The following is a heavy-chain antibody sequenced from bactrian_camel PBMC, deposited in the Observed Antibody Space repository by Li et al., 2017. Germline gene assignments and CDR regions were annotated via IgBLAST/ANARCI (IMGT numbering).Heavy chain of an antibody. CDR1: GNTYSLNC. Sequence: VQLVESGGGTAQPGRSLRLSCAASGNTYSLNCLGWFRQTPGKEREQVAVFIYTFGRSTRYADSVKDRFTISRDTTKNTVYLQMNNLKPEDTAVYYCVREGGNCSDTLCSAATFGYWGQGTQVTVS. J-gene: IGHJ6*01. V-gene: IGHV3S53*01. CDR2: YTFGRST. CDR3: VREGGNCSDTLCSAATFGY. D-gene: IGHD3*01.